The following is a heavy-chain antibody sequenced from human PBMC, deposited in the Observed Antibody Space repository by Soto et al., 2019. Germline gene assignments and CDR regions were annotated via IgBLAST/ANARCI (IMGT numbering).Heavy chain of an antibody. CDR2: ISSSSSTI. J-gene: IGHJ5*02. CDR1: GFTFSSYS. D-gene: IGHD3-3*01. V-gene: IGHV3-48*01. CDR3: ARSGRYDFWSGYLNWFYP. Sequence: GGSLRLSCAASGFTFSSYSMNWVRQAPGKGLEWVSYISSSSSTIYYADSVKGRFTISRDNAKNSLYLQMNSLRAEDTAVYYCARSGRYDFWSGYLNWFYPWGQGTLVTVSS.